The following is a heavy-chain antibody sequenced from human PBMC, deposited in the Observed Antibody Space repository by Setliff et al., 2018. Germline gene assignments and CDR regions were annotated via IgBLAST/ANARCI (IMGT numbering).Heavy chain of an antibody. Sequence: SETLSLTCTVSGGSISGASIRSYYWSWIRQPPGKGLEFVGYVYYSGTTNYDPSLKSRVTISVDTSKNQFSLKLSSVTAAATAIYYCARGGTYRYFDYWGQGTLVTVSS. CDR3: ARGGTYRYFDY. V-gene: IGHV4-61*01. CDR1: GGSISGASIRSYY. J-gene: IGHJ4*02. CDR2: VYYSGTT.